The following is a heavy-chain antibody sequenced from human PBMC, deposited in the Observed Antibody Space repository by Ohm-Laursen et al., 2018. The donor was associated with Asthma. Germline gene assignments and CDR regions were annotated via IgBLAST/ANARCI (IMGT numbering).Heavy chain of an antibody. V-gene: IGHV3-33*06. J-gene: IGHJ4*02. CDR3: AKENSDIVVVPAAIGGYFDY. D-gene: IGHD2-2*01. Sequence: SLRLSCAASGFIFSSYGMHWVRQAPGKGLEWVAVIWYDGSNKYYADSVKGRFTISRDNSKNTLYLQMNSLRAEDTAVYYCAKENSDIVVVPAAIGGYFDYWGQGTLVTVSS. CDR1: GFIFSSYG. CDR2: IWYDGSNK.